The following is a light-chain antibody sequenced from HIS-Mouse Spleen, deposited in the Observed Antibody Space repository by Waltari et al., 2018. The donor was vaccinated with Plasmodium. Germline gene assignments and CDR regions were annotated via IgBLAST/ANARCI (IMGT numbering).Light chain of an antibody. CDR1: KSISSY. CDR3: QQSDSTPPT. J-gene: IGKJ4*01. Sequence: DIQMTQSPSSLSASVGDRVTITCRASKSISSYLNWYQQKPGKAPKLLIYAASSLQSGVPERFSGSGSGTDFTLTISSLQPEDFATYYCQQSDSTPPTFGGGTKVEIK. CDR2: AAS. V-gene: IGKV1-39*01.